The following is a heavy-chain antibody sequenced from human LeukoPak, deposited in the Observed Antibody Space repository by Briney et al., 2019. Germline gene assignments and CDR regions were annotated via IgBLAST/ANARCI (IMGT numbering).Heavy chain of an antibody. CDR2: MNPNSGNT. Sequence: GASVKVSCKASGYTFTSYDINWVRQATGQGLEWMGWMNPNSGNTGYAQKFQGRVTMTRNTSISTAYMELSSLRSEDTAVYYCARGVVATRYYYYYYYMDVWGKGTTVTISS. V-gene: IGHV1-8*01. J-gene: IGHJ6*03. D-gene: IGHD5-12*01. CDR3: ARGVVATRYYYYYYYMDV. CDR1: GYTFTSYD.